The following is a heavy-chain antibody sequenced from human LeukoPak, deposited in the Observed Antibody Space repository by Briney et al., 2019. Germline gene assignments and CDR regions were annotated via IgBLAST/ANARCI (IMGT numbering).Heavy chain of an antibody. Sequence: GGSLRLSCAASGFTFSTYWMSWVRQVPGKGLEWVANIKEDGSEKYYGDSVKGRFTISRDNAKNSLYLQMNSLRAEDTAVYYCARDSSGHQWGQGTLVAVSS. CDR1: GFTFSTYW. V-gene: IGHV3-7*01. J-gene: IGHJ4*02. CDR2: IKEDGSEK. CDR3: ARDSSGHQ. D-gene: IGHD3-22*01.